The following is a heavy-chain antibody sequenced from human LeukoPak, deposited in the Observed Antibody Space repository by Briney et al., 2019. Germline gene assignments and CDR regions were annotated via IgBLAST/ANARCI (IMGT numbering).Heavy chain of an antibody. CDR3: AAPRSITQHAFEI. D-gene: IGHD2-2*01. CDR1: GGSISSYK. CDR2: IYYSGST. V-gene: IGHV4-59*01. Sequence: SETLSLTCTDPGGSISSYKWRWIRQPPGKGLEWIGYIYYSGSTNYNPSLKSRVTISVDTSKNQFSLKLSSVTAAGTAVYYCAAPRSITQHAFEIWGQGTMVTVSS. J-gene: IGHJ3*02.